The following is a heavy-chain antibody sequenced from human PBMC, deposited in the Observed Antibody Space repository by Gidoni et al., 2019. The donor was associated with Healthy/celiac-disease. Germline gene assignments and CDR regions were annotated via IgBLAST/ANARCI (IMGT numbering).Heavy chain of an antibody. CDR3: AKDPTGFGELLYYFDY. J-gene: IGHJ4*02. Sequence: EVQLVESGGGLVQPGGSLSLSCPVSRFPFRSYAMSWVRPAPVKGLEWVSAISGSGGSTYDADSVKGRFTISRDNSKNTLYLQMNSLRAEDTAVYYCAKDPTGFGELLYYFDYWGQGTLVTVSS. CDR1: RFPFRSYA. V-gene: IGHV3-23*04. CDR2: ISGSGGST. D-gene: IGHD3-10*01.